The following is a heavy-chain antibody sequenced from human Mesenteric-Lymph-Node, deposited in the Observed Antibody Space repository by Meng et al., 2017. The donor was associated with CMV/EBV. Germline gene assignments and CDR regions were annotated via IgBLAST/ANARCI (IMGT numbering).Heavy chain of an antibody. CDR3: ARDWSGSDY. D-gene: IGHD3-3*01. Sequence: GESLKISCAASGFTFSSYAMSWVRQAPGKGLEWVSSITSSSVYIYYADSVKGRFTVSRDNAKNSLYLQMNSLRAEDTAVYYCARDWSGSDYWGQGTLVTVSS. CDR2: ITSSSVYI. CDR1: GFTFSSYA. J-gene: IGHJ4*02. V-gene: IGHV3-21*01.